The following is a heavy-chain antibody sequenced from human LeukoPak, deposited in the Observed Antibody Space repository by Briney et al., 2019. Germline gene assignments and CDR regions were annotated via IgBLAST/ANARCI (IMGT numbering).Heavy chain of an antibody. D-gene: IGHD5-12*01. CDR1: GGSISSYY. Sequence: SETLSLTCTVSGGSISSYYGSWIRQPAGKGLEWIGRIYTSGSTNYNPSLKSRVTMSVDTSKNQFSLKLSSVTAADTAVYYCAAQSGYSGYDPYDYWGQGTLVTVSS. CDR3: AAQSGYSGYDPYDY. V-gene: IGHV4-4*07. CDR2: IYTSGST. J-gene: IGHJ4*02.